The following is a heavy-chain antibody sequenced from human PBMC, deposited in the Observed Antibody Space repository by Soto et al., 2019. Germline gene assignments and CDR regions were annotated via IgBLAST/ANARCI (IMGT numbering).Heavy chain of an antibody. J-gene: IGHJ2*01. D-gene: IGHD3-16*01. CDR1: GFTFSSYS. CDR3: ARDGGRGGGGYFDL. CDR2: ISSSSSNI. V-gene: IGHV3-21*06. Sequence: EVQLVESGGGLVKPGGSLRLSCAASGFTFSSYSMNWVRQAPGKGLEWVSSISSSSSNIYYADAVKGRFTMSRDNAKNLGYLQMNSLGGEDTAVYYWARDGGRGGGGYFDLWGRGTLVTVSS.